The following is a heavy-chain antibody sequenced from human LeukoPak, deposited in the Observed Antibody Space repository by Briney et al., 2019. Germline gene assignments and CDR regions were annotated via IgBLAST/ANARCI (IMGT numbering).Heavy chain of an antibody. J-gene: IGHJ4*02. CDR1: GFTFYDYA. CDR2: ISWNSGSI. CDR3: ARDPLTNGPPAY. V-gene: IGHV3-9*01. Sequence: GGSLRLSCAASGFTFYDYAMHWVRQAPGKGLEWVSGISWNSGSIGYADSVKGRFTISRDNAKNSLYLQMNSLRAEDTAVYYCARDPLTNGPPAYWGQGTLVTVSS. D-gene: IGHD2-8*01.